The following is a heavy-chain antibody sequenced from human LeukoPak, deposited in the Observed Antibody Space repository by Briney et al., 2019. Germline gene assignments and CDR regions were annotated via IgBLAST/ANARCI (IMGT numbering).Heavy chain of an antibody. Sequence: SETLSLTCTVSGGSISSGSYYWSWIRQPAGKGLEWIGRIYTSGSTNYNPPLKSRVTMSVDTSKNQFSLKLSSVTAADTAVYYCARDRLGSGSYGGVDAFDIWGQGTMVTVSS. D-gene: IGHD1-26*01. CDR2: IYTSGST. J-gene: IGHJ3*02. V-gene: IGHV4-61*02. CDR3: ARDRLGSGSYGGVDAFDI. CDR1: GGSISSGSYY.